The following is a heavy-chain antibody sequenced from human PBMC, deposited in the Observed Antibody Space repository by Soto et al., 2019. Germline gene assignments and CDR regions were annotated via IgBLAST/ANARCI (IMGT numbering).Heavy chain of an antibody. J-gene: IGHJ6*02. CDR2: IIPIFGTA. CDR3: AKEVLWLSVHYGMDV. CDR1: GGTFSSYA. D-gene: IGHD3-9*01. V-gene: IGHV1-69*13. Sequence: SVKVSCKASGGTFSSYAISWVRQAPGQGLEWMGGIIPIFGTANYAQKFQGRVTITADESTSTAYMELSSLRSEDTAVYYCAKEVLWLSVHYGMDVWGQGTTVTVSS.